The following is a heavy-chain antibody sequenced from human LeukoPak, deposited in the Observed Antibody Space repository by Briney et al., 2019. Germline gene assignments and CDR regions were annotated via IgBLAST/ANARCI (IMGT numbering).Heavy chain of an antibody. CDR2: ISWNSGSI. J-gene: IGHJ5*02. V-gene: IGHV3-9*01. CDR3: AAMYYYDSSGYPINWFDP. Sequence: GGSLRLSCAASGFTFDDYAMHWVRQAPWKGLEWVSGISWNSGSIGYADSVKGRFTISRDNAKNSLYLQMNSLRAEDTALYYCAAMYYYDSSGYPINWFDPWGQGTLVTVSS. D-gene: IGHD3-22*01. CDR1: GFTFDDYA.